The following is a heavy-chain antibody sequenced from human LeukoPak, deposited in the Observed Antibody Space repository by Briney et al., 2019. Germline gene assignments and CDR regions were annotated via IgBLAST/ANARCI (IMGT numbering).Heavy chain of an antibody. CDR2: INHSGST. V-gene: IGHV4-34*01. D-gene: IGHD6-13*01. CDR1: GGSFSGHY. Sequence: SETLSLTCAVYGGSFSGHYWSWIRQSPGKGLEWIGEINHSGSTSYNPSLESRVTMGVDTSKNQFSLKLTSVTAADTAVYYLGRGHQQVALYAFGVWGPG. J-gene: IGHJ3*01. CDR3: GRGHQQVALYAFGV.